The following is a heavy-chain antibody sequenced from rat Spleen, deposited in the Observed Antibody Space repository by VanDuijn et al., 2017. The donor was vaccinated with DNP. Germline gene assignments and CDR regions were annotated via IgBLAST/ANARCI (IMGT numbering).Heavy chain of an antibody. J-gene: IGHJ2*01. CDR2: MSPTTRSS. CDR3: TRGGTYYFDY. Sequence: EVQLVESGGGLVQPGRSLRLSCAASGFSFSDYDMAWVRQAPTKGLEWVACMSPTTRSSYYRDSVKGRFTVSRDDATSTLYLQMDSLRSEDTATYYCTRGGTYYFDYWGQGVIVTVSS. V-gene: IGHV5-27*01. CDR1: GFSFSDYD.